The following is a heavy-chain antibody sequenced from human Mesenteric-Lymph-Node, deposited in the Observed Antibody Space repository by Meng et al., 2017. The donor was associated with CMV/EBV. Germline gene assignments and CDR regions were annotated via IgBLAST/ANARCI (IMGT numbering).Heavy chain of an antibody. D-gene: IGHD1-26*01. V-gene: IGHV4-34*04. CDR2: NNHKDNK. CDR3: ARRMSGVYRRFDY. CDR1: GGAVRGKE. J-gene: IGHJ4*02. Sequence: ASGGAVRGKERKWNRKDQGKGEERNGENNHKDNKNKNTHRKRRDTISIDTSKNHFSLRLTSVTAADTAVYYCARRMSGVYRRFDYWAQGTLVTVSS.